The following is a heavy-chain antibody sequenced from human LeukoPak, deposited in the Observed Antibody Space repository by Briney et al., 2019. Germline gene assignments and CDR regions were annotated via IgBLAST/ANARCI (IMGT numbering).Heavy chain of an antibody. Sequence: ASVKVSCKASGYTFTSYGISWVGQAPGQGLQWMGWMSAYNGNTNYAQKLQGRVTMTTDTSTSTAYMELRSLRSDDTAVYYCARVGTWLRFFDYWGQGTLVTVSS. CDR1: GYTFTSYG. V-gene: IGHV1-18*01. J-gene: IGHJ4*02. CDR2: MSAYNGNT. CDR3: ARVGTWLRFFDY. D-gene: IGHD5-12*01.